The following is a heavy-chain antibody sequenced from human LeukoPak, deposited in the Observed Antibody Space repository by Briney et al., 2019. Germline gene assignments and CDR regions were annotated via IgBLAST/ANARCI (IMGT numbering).Heavy chain of an antibody. CDR3: ASGYTPTPFDY. D-gene: IGHD6-13*01. CDR2: IYSSGST. V-gene: IGHV3-66*01. J-gene: IGHJ4*02. Sequence: GSLRLSCAASGFTVSSNYMSWVRQAPGKGLEWVSIIYSSGSTYYADSVKGRFTISRDNSKNTLYLQKNSLRAEDTAVYYCASGYTPTPFDYWGQGTLVTVSS. CDR1: GFTVSSNY.